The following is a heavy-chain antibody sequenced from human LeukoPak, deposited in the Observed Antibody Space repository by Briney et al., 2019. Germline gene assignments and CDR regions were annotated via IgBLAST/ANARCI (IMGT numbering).Heavy chain of an antibody. J-gene: IGHJ3*02. V-gene: IGHV3-30*02. CDR3: AKGVWSGYYRDSTFDI. CDR2: IRYDGSKK. Sequence: PGGSLRLSCAASGFTFSRYGMNWGRQAPGKGVEGVAFIRYDGSKKYYPDSVKGRFTISRDNSKTTLYLQMNSLRAEDTAVYYCAKGVWSGYYRDSTFDIWGQGTMVTVSS. CDR1: GFTFSRYG. D-gene: IGHD3-3*01.